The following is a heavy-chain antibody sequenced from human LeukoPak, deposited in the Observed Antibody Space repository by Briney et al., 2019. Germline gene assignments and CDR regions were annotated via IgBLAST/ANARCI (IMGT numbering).Heavy chain of an antibody. V-gene: IGHV3-11*04. Sequence: GGSLRLSCAASGFTFSDYYMSWIRQAPGKGLEWVSYISHRVSDVQYADSVKGRFTISRDNARNSLYLQMNSLRAEDTAVYYCARDPERITIFGVVTPNWFDPWGQGTLVTVSS. D-gene: IGHD3-3*01. CDR3: ARDPERITIFGVVTPNWFDP. CDR2: ISHRVSDV. J-gene: IGHJ5*02. CDR1: GFTFSDYY.